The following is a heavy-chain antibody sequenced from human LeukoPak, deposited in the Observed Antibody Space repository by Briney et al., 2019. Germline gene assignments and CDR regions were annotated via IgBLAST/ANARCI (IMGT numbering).Heavy chain of an antibody. Sequence: PSETLSLTCAVYGGSFSGYYWSWIRQPPGKGLEWIGEINHSGSTNYNPSLKSRVTISVDTSKNQFSLKMSSVTAADTAVYYCARGGQLVSWGQGTLVTVSS. CDR1: GGSFSGYY. D-gene: IGHD6-6*01. J-gene: IGHJ4*02. CDR3: ARGGQLVS. CDR2: INHSGST. V-gene: IGHV4-34*01.